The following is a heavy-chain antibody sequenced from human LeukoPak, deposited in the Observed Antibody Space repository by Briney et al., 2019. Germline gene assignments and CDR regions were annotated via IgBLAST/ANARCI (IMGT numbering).Heavy chain of an antibody. CDR2: ISSSSSTI. CDR3: VLGGYCSSTSCYGVY. J-gene: IGHJ4*02. V-gene: IGHV3-48*01. D-gene: IGHD2-2*01. CDR1: GFTFSSYS. Sequence: PGGSLRLSCAASGFTFSSYSMNWVRQAPGKGVEWVSYISSSSSTIYYADSVKGRFTISRDNAKNSLYLQMNSLRAEDTAVYYCVLGGYCSSTSCYGVYWGQGTLVTVSS.